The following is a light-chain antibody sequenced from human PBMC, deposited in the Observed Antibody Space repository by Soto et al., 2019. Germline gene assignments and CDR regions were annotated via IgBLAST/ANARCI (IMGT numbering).Light chain of an antibody. CDR2: GAS. Sequence: EIVMTQSPATLSVSPGERATLSCRASQSVNSNLAWYQQKPGQAPRLLISGASTRATGIPARFSGSGSETEFPLTISSLQSEDFAVYYCQQYNNWWTFGQGTKVE. J-gene: IGKJ1*01. CDR1: QSVNSN. V-gene: IGKV3-15*01. CDR3: QQYNNWWT.